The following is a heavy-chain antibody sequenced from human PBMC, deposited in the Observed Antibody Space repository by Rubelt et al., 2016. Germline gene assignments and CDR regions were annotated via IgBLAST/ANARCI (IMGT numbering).Heavy chain of an antibody. Sequence: QVQLVQSGAEVKKPGASVKAACKACGYTFPSYYMQWLRQAPGHRLEWLGWIDADNGDTRYSQKWKHRVSITRDASANTAYMELSSLRSEDTAVYYCATIGLEWLLEDYWGQGTLVTVSS. V-gene: IGHV1-3*01. CDR1: GYTFPSYY. J-gene: IGHJ4*02. D-gene: IGHD3-3*01. CDR3: ATIGLEWLLEDY. CDR2: IDADNGDT.